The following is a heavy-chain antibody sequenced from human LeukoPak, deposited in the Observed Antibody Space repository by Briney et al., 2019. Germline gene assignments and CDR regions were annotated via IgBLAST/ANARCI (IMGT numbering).Heavy chain of an antibody. D-gene: IGHD3-10*01. J-gene: IGHJ6*02. CDR3: AARRLLWFGELRGMDV. Sequence: SVRVSCKASGFTFTSSAMQWVRQARGQRLEWIGWIVVGSGNTNYAQKFQERVTITRDMSTSTAYMELSSLRSEDTAVYYCAARRLLWFGELRGMDVWGQGTTVTVSS. V-gene: IGHV1-58*02. CDR2: IVVGSGNT. CDR1: GFTFTSSA.